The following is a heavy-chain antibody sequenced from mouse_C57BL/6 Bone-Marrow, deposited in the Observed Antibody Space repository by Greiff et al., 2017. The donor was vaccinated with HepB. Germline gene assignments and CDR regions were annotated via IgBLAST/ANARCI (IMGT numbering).Heavy chain of an antibody. V-gene: IGHV10-3*01. D-gene: IGHD2-4*01. J-gene: IGHJ4*01. CDR3: VRDVYDYDGGGYAMDY. Sequence: EVKLMESGGGLVQAKGSLKLSCAASGFTFNTYAMHWVCQAPGKGLEWVARIRSKSTYYTTYYADSVKDRFTISRDDSQSMLYLKMNNLKTEDTAMYYCVRDVYDYDGGGYAMDYWGQGTSVTVSS. CDR1: GFTFNTYA. CDR2: IRSKSTYYTT.